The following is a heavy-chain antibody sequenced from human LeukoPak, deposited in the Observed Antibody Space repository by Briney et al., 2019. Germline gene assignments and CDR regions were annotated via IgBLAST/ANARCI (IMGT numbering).Heavy chain of an antibody. V-gene: IGHV4-39*07. D-gene: IGHD4-17*01. CDR2: IYYSGST. Sequence: SETLSLTCTVSGGSISSSSYYWGWIRQPPGKGLEWIGSIYYSGSTCYNPSLKSRVTISVDTSKNQFSLKLSSVTAADTAVYYCAREYILNPDDDYGDSYYFDYWGQGTLVTVSS. J-gene: IGHJ4*02. CDR1: GGSISSSSYY. CDR3: AREYILNPDDDYGDSYYFDY.